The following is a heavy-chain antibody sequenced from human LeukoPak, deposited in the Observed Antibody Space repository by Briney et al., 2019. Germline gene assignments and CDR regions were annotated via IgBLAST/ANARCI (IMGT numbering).Heavy chain of an antibody. D-gene: IGHD3-9*01. V-gene: IGHV1-46*01. Sequence: ASVKVSCTASEYIFTTDYIHWVRQAPGQGLEWMGTINPSGDSTTYAQNFQGRVTMTRDTSTSTVHMELSSLTSEDTAVYYCARDFLTGAGTFDYWGQGTLVTVSS. CDR2: INPSGDST. J-gene: IGHJ4*02. CDR3: ARDFLTGAGTFDY. CDR1: EYIFTTDY.